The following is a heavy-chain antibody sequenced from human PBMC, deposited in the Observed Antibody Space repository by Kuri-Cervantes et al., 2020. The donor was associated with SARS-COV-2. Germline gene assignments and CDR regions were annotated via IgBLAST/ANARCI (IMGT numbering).Heavy chain of an antibody. CDR3: ARVAAAGGLDY. V-gene: IGHV3-48*03. Sequence: LSLSCAASGFTFSSYEMNWVRQAPGKGLEWVSYISSSGSTIYYADSVKGRFTISRDNAKNSLYLQMNSLRAEDTAVYYCARVAAAGGLDYWGQGTLVTVSS. J-gene: IGHJ4*02. D-gene: IGHD6-13*01. CDR1: GFTFSSYE. CDR2: ISSSGSTI.